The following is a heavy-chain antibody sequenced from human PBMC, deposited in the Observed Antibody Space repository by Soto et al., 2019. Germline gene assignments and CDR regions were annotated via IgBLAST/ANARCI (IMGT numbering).Heavy chain of an antibody. J-gene: IGHJ5*02. V-gene: IGHV3-74*03. CDR1: GFTFSSYG. D-gene: IGHD6-19*01. Sequence: GGSLRLSCAASGFTFSSYGMHWVRQAPGKGLVWVSTVNNDGSGTMYADSVKGRFTISRDNAKNTLYLQMNSLRAEDTALHFCARTYISGLLGFDPWGQGTLVTVSS. CDR2: VNNDGSGT. CDR3: ARTYISGLLGFDP.